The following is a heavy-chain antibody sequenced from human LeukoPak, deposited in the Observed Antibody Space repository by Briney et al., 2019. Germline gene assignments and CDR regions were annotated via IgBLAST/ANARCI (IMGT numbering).Heavy chain of an antibody. CDR1: DGSFSGYY. D-gene: IGHD6-13*01. Sequence: SETLSLTCAVYDGSFSGYYWSWSRQPPGKGLEWIGEINHSGSTNNNPSLKSRVTVSVDTSKNQFSLKLSSVTAADTAVYYFARGPGITAAGNFDYWGQGTLVTVSS. CDR3: ARGPGITAAGNFDY. CDR2: INHSGST. J-gene: IGHJ4*02. V-gene: IGHV4-34*01.